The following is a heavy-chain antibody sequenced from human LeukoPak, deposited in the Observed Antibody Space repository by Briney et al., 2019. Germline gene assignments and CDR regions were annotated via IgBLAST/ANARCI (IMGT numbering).Heavy chain of an antibody. Sequence: GGSLRLSCAASGFIFDDYAMHWVRQAPGKGLEWVSGISWNSGSIGYADSVKGRFTISRDNAKNSLYLQMNSLRTEDMALYYCAKDGGYWGQGTLVTVFS. CDR2: ISWNSGSI. J-gene: IGHJ4*02. CDR3: AKDGGY. CDR1: GFIFDDYA. D-gene: IGHD3-16*01. V-gene: IGHV3-9*03.